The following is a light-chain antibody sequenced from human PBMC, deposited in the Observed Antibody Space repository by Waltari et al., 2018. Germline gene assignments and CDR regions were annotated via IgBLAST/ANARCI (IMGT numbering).Light chain of an antibody. V-gene: IGKV1D-12*01. Sequence: DIQMTQSPYSVSASVGDRVTITCRASQGINNYIAWYQAKPGKAPQLLIHTTSSLQSGVPLRFSGSGSGTDFTLTISSLQPEDFGTYYCQQANSFPLTFGGGTKVEIK. CDR2: TTS. CDR3: QQANSFPLT. J-gene: IGKJ4*01. CDR1: QGINNY.